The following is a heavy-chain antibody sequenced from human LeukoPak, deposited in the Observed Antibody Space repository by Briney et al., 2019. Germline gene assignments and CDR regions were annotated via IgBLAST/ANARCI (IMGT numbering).Heavy chain of an antibody. J-gene: IGHJ4*02. Sequence: SETLSLTCAVYGGSFSGYYWSWIRQPPGKGLEWIGYIYYSGSTNYNPSLKSRVTISVDTSKNQFSLKLSSVTAADTAVYYCARGDSSGWPYFDYWGQGTLVTVSS. D-gene: IGHD6-19*01. CDR3: ARGDSSGWPYFDY. V-gene: IGHV4-59*08. CDR1: GGSFSGYY. CDR2: IYYSGST.